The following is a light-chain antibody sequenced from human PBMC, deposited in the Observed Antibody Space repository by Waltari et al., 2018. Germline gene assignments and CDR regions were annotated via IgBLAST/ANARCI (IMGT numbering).Light chain of an antibody. J-gene: IGLJ2*01. CDR1: GSDNGAGYD. V-gene: IGLV1-40*01. CDR3: QSYDRSLSVV. CDR2: VNN. Sequence: QSALTPPHSVTGAPGQRITISCTGRGSDNGAGYDVRWYQPFPGTSPNRPRSVNNNRPSGVPDRFFGSKTGTSASLAITGLQADDEADYYCQSYDRSLSVVFGGGTKLTVL.